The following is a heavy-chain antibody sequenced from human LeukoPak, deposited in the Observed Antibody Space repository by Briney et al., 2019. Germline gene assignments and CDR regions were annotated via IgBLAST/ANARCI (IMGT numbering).Heavy chain of an antibody. Sequence: PGESLRLSCSASGFTFSSYAMHWVRQAPGKGLEYVSSISSNGGSTYYADSVKGRFTISRDNSKNTLFLQMSSLRTEDTAVYYCASPYSGYDYNFDHWGQGTLVTVSS. J-gene: IGHJ4*02. D-gene: IGHD5-12*01. V-gene: IGHV3-64D*06. CDR3: ASPYSGYDYNFDH. CDR1: GFTFSSYA. CDR2: ISSNGGST.